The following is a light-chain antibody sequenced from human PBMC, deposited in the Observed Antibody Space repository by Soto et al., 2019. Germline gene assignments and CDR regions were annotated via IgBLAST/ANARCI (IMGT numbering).Light chain of an antibody. CDR1: QSVGSD. CDR2: DIL. J-gene: IGKJ4*01. V-gene: IGKV3D-15*01. CDR3: QQYNSWPLT. Sequence: EIVMTQSPATLSVSPGERATLSCRASQSVGSDLAWYQQKPGQAPRLVIYDILTRAPGVPTRISGSGSGTEFTLTISSLQSEDFAVYYCQQYNSWPLTFGGGTQVEIK.